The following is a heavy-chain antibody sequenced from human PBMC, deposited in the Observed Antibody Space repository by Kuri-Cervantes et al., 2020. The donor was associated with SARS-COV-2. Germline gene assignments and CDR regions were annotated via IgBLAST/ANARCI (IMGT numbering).Heavy chain of an antibody. V-gene: IGHV1-8*01. CDR1: GYTFTSYD. Sequence: ASVKVSCKASGYTFTSYDINWVRQATGQGLEWMGWMNPNSGNTGYAQKFQGRVTMTRNTSISTAYMELSSLRSEDTAVYYCAGARNDPSIPYSSSWYSYYYYGMDVWGQGTTVTVSS. J-gene: IGHJ6*02. D-gene: IGHD6-13*01. CDR3: AGARNDPSIPYSSSWYSYYYYGMDV. CDR2: MNPNSGNT.